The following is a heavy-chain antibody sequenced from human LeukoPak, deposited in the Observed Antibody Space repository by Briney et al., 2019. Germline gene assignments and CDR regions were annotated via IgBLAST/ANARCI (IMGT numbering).Heavy chain of an antibody. V-gene: IGHV2-70*11. CDR2: IDWDDDK. Sequence: SGPALVKPTQTLTLTCSFSGFSLSTSGMCVSWIRQPPEQALEWLARIDWDDDKYYSTSLKTRLTISKGTSKNQVVLTMTNMDPVDTATYYCARIYRYCSTTSCYVPDYWGQGALVTVSS. J-gene: IGHJ4*02. D-gene: IGHD2-2*01. CDR1: GFSLSTSGMC. CDR3: ARIYRYCSTTSCYVPDY.